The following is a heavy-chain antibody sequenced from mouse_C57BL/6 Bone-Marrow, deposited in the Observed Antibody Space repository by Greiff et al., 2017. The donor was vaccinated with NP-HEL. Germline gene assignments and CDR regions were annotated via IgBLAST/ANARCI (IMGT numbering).Heavy chain of an antibody. CDR1: GYTFTDYY. V-gene: IGHV1-76*01. D-gene: IGHD2-3*01. CDR3: AREGDGYYYWYFDV. J-gene: IGHJ1*03. CDR2: IYPGSGNT. Sequence: VQLQQSGAELVRPGASVKLSCKASGYTFTDYYLNWVKQRPGPGLEWIARIYPGSGNTYYNEKFKGKATLTAEKDSSTAYMQLSSLTSEDSAVYFCAREGDGYYYWYFDVWGTGTTVTVSS.